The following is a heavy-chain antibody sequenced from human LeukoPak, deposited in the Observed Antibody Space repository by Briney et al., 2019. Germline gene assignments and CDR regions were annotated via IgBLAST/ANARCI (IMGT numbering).Heavy chain of an antibody. V-gene: IGHV4-39*07. Sequence: SETLSLTCTVSGGSISSGSYYWGWIRQPPGKGLESIGSINYSGSTYYNPSLKSRVTMSVDTSKNQFSLKLSSVTAADTAVYYCARDRFTNQDIVVVPAAIWFDPWGQGTLVTVSS. CDR2: INYSGST. D-gene: IGHD2-2*01. CDR3: ARDRFTNQDIVVVPAAIWFDP. CDR1: GGSISSGSYY. J-gene: IGHJ5*02.